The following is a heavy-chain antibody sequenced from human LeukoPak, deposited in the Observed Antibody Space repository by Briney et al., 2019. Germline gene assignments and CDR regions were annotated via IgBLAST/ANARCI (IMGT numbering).Heavy chain of an antibody. J-gene: IGHJ4*02. V-gene: IGHV3-73*01. CDR2: IRSKANSYAT. Sequence: GGSLRLSCAASGFSFSVSAMHWVRQASGKGLEGVGRIRSKANSYATAYAASVNGRFTISRNDSKNTAYLQLNSLKTEDTAVYYCTSPKRYGDDGNDYWGQGTLVTVSS. D-gene: IGHD4-17*01. CDR3: TSPKRYGDDGNDY. CDR1: GFSFSVSA.